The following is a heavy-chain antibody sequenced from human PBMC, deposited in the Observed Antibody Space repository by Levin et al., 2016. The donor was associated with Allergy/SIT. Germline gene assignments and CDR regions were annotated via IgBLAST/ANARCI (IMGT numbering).Heavy chain of an antibody. CDR3: AHLVGTTLLMVRGNDLYFDY. CDR2: IIPIFGTA. D-gene: IGHD3-10*01. Sequence: SVKVSCKASGGTFSSYAISWVRQAPGQGLEWMGGIIPIFGTANYAQKFQGRVTITADESTSTAYMELSSLRSEDTAVYYCAHLVGTTLLMVRGNDLYFDYWGQGTLVTVSS. J-gene: IGHJ4*02. CDR1: GGTFSSYA. V-gene: IGHV1-69*13.